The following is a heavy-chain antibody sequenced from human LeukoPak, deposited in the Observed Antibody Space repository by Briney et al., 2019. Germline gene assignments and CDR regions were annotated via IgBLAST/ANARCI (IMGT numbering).Heavy chain of an antibody. CDR1: GFTFGDYA. D-gene: IGHD1-1*01. Sequence: LPGRSLKLSCTTSGFTFGDYAMNWFRQAPGKGLEWVTFIRVKDYGATAEYAASLKGRFTISRDDSKSIAYLQMNSLKIEDTAVYYCARSVPGATWFDPWGQGTQVTVS. CDR3: ARSVPGATWFDP. J-gene: IGHJ5*02. V-gene: IGHV3-49*03. CDR2: IRVKDYGATA.